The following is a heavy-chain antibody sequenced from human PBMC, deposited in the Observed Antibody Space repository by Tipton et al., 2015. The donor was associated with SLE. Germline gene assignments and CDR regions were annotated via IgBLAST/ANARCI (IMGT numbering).Heavy chain of an antibody. CDR1: GFTFSSYG. Sequence: SGFTFSSYGMHWVRQAPGKGLEWVAVIWYDGSNKYYADSVKGRFTISRDNSKNTLYLQMNSLRAEDTAVYYCAKGSSWPDFWGQGTLGPVSS. D-gene: IGHD6-13*01. J-gene: IGHJ4*02. CDR2: IWYDGSNK. V-gene: IGHV3-33*06. CDR3: AKGSSWPDF.